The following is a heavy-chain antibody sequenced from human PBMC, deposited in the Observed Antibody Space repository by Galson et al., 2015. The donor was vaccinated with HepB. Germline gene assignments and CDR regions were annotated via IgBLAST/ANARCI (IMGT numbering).Heavy chain of an antibody. J-gene: IGHJ3*02. V-gene: IGHV3-30*18. CDR1: GFTFSSYG. D-gene: IGHD5-24*01. CDR3: AKDGGDGYNYLGFDAFDI. Sequence: SLRLSCAASGFTFSSYGMHWVRQAPGKGLEWVAVISYDGSNKYYADSVKGRFTISRDNSKNTLYLQMNSLRAEDTAVYYCAKDGGDGYNYLGFDAFDIWGQGTMVTVSS. CDR2: ISYDGSNK.